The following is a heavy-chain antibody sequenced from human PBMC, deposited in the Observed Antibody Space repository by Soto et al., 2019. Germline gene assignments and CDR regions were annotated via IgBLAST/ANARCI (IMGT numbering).Heavy chain of an antibody. V-gene: IGHV1-2*04. Sequence: ASVKVSCKASGYTFTGYYMHWVRQAPGQGLEWMGWINPNSGGTNYAQKFQGWVTMTRDTSISTAYMELSRLRSDDTAVYYCARDRTYYYDSSGYPGLYGMDVWGQGTTVTVSS. CDR1: GYTFTGYY. CDR2: INPNSGGT. CDR3: ARDRTYYYDSSGYPGLYGMDV. J-gene: IGHJ6*02. D-gene: IGHD3-22*01.